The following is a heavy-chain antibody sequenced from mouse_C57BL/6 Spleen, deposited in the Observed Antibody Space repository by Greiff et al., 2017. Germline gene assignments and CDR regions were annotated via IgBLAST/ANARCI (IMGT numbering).Heavy chain of an antibody. V-gene: IGHV2-9-1*01. D-gene: IGHD1-1*01. J-gene: IGHJ4*01. Sequence: VKLMESGPGLVAPSQSLSITCTVSGFSLTSYAISWVRQPPGKGLEWLGVIWTGGGTNYNSALKSRLSISKDNSKSQVFLKMNSLQTDDTARYYCASTTVVATPYYYAMDYWGQGTSVTVSS. CDR2: IWTGGGT. CDR1: GFSLTSYA. CDR3: ASTTVVATPYYYAMDY.